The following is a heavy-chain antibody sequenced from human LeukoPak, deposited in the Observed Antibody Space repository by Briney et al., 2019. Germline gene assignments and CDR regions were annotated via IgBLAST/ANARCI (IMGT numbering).Heavy chain of an antibody. Sequence: PGGSLRLSCAASGFIFSSYSMNWVRQAPGKGLEWVSSISSTSSYIYYADSLKGRFTISRDNAKNSLYLQMNSLRAEDTAVYYCARDCYYYYYMDVWGKGTTVTVSS. V-gene: IGHV3-21*01. CDR1: GFIFSSYS. J-gene: IGHJ6*03. CDR2: ISSTSSYI. CDR3: ARDCYYYYYMDV.